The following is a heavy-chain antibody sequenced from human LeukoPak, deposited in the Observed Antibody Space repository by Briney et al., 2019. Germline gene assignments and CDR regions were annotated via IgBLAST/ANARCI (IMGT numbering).Heavy chain of an antibody. D-gene: IGHD3-16*01. J-gene: IGHJ3*01. V-gene: IGHV3-74*01. CDR2: ISPDGSSA. Sequence: HPRGSLRLSCAASGFTFSSYWMHWVRQAPGKGLVWVSRISPDGSSALYADSVKGRFTISRDNAKNTLYLQMNSLRAEDTAVYYCTRAVWNTNAFDVWGQGTMVTVSP. CDR3: TRAVWNTNAFDV. CDR1: GFTFSSYW.